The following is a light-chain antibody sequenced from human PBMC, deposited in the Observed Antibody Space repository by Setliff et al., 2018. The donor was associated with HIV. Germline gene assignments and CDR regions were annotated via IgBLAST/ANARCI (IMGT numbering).Light chain of an antibody. CDR3: VLYMGNGVSG. CDR2: STN. CDR1: SGSVSTGHF. V-gene: IGLV8-61*01. J-gene: IGLJ3*02. Sequence: QPVVTQEPSFSVSPGGTVTLTCGLRSGSVSTGHFPSWYQQTPGQTPRMLIYSTNTRSSGVPDRFSGSILGNRVALTITGDQADDECDYYCVLYMGNGVSGFGGGTKVTVL.